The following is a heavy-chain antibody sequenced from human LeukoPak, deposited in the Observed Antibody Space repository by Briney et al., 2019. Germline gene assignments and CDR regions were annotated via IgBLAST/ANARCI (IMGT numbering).Heavy chain of an antibody. CDR1: GGSISGYY. V-gene: IGHV4-59*01. D-gene: IGHD2-2*01. CDR3: ARVDCSSTRQYYYYGMDV. Sequence: SSETLSLTCTVSGGSISGYYWSWIRQPPGKGLEWIGYIYYSGSTNYNPSLKSRVTISVDTSKKQFSLKLSSVTAADTAVYYCARVDCSSTRQYYYYGMDVWGQGTTVTVSS. J-gene: IGHJ6*02. CDR2: IYYSGST.